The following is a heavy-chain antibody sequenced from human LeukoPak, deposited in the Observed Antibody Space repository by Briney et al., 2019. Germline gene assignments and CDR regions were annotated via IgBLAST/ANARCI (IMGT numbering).Heavy chain of an antibody. CDR3: ARGGYYGSGRYYFDS. Sequence: GGSLRLSCAASGFTFSSYWMHWVRQAPGKGLVWVSRIKSGGSNTNYADSAKGRFTISRDNAKNTLHLQMNSLRAEDTAVYYCARGGYYGSGRYYFDSWGQGTLVTVSS. CDR2: IKSGGSNT. J-gene: IGHJ4*02. D-gene: IGHD3-3*01. CDR1: GFTFSSYW. V-gene: IGHV3-74*01.